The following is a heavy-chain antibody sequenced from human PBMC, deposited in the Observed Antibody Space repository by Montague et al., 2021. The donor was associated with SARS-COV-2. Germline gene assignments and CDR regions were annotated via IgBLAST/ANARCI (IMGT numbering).Heavy chain of an antibody. CDR1: GDSITTYY. Sequence: SETLSLTCSVSGDSITTYYWSWIRQSPGRGLELIGHIYYTGTTKYDPSLKSRVTISVDTSRRQFSLKLKSVTAADTAVYYCVREGRSSAYAMDYWGQGTLVTVSS. J-gene: IGHJ4*02. CDR2: IYYTGTT. D-gene: IGHD3-22*01. CDR3: VREGRSSAYAMDY. V-gene: IGHV4-59*01.